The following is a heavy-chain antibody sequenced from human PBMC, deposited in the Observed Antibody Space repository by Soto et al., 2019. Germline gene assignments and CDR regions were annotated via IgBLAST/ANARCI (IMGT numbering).Heavy chain of an antibody. D-gene: IGHD3-3*01. Sequence: SETLSLTCTVSCGSITDYSWVWIRQPAGKGLEWIGRIFSSGSTNYNPSLKGRITMSLDTSKNQFSLKLNSATATDTAVYFCARDQGVAVTPENWFDFRGQGTLVT. J-gene: IGHJ5*01. V-gene: IGHV4-4*07. CDR2: IFSSGST. CDR1: CGSITDYS. CDR3: ARDQGVAVTPENWFDF.